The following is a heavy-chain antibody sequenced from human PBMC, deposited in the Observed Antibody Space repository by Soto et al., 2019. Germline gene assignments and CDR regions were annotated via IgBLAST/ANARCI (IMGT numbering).Heavy chain of an antibody. CDR2: IIPILGMS. D-gene: IGHD2-15*01. J-gene: IGHJ3*02. Sequence: QVQLVQSGAEVKKPGSSVKVSCKSSGGTFSGYTFSWVRQAPGQGREWIGRIIPILGMSNYAQKFQGRVTVTEDKSTSTAYMELDSLTSEDTAVYYCATGYWSGGSCFLEDAFDIWGQGTMVTVSS. CDR1: GGTFSGYT. V-gene: IGHV1-69*02. CDR3: ATGYWSGGSCFLEDAFDI.